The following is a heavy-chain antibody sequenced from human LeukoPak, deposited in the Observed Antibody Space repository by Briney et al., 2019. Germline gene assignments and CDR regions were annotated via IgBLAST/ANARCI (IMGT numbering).Heavy chain of an antibody. J-gene: IGHJ6*02. D-gene: IGHD2-2*01. Sequence: SETLSLTCAVYGGSFSGYYRSWIRQPPGKGLEWIGEINHSGSTNYNPSLKSRVTISVDTSKNQFSLKLSSVTAADTAVYYCARGLTRDTSLVVPAALRYYYYGMDVWGQGTTVTVSS. V-gene: IGHV4-34*01. CDR3: ARGLTRDTSLVVPAALRYYYYGMDV. CDR2: INHSGST. CDR1: GGSFSGYY.